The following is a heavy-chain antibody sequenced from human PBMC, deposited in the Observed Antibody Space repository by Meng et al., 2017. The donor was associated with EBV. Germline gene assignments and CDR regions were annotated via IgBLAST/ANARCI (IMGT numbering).Heavy chain of an antibody. CDR2: ISAYNGNT. D-gene: IGHD5-12*01. Sequence: QVCLVQSGAEAKKLGPSVKVSCKASGYTFTSYGISWVRQAPGQGLEWMGWISAYNGNTNYAQKLQGRVTMTTDTSTSTAYMELRSLRSDDTAVYYCVRETSGYDFNWFDPWGQGTLVTVSS. CDR3: VRETSGYDFNWFDP. V-gene: IGHV1-18*01. J-gene: IGHJ5*02. CDR1: GYTFTSYG.